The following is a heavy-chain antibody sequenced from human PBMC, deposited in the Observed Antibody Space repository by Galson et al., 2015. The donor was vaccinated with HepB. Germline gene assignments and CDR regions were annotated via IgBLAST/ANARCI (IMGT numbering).Heavy chain of an antibody. J-gene: IGHJ4*02. CDR3: ARVLTGEPGPVY. CDR1: GYTFTDYY. CDR2: IDPNNGAT. V-gene: IGHV1-2*06. Sequence: SVKVSCKASGYTFTDYYTHWVRQAPGQGLEWMGRIDPNNGATNYAQKFQGRVTLTRDTSITTAYMELNWLRSDDTALYYCARVLTGEPGPVYWGRGTLVTVSS. D-gene: IGHD7-27*01.